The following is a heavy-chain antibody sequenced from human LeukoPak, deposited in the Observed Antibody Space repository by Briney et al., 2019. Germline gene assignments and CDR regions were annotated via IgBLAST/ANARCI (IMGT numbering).Heavy chain of an antibody. CDR2: ISSSSSTI. Sequence: PGGSLRLSCAASGFTFSSYNMNWVRQAPGKGLDWVSYISSSSSTIYYADSVKGRFTISRDNAKNSLYLQMSSLRAEDSAVYYCARAAYYDDEAGVDWGQGTLVTVSS. D-gene: IGHD4-17*01. J-gene: IGHJ4*02. CDR3: ARAAYYDDEAGVD. CDR1: GFTFSSYN. V-gene: IGHV3-48*01.